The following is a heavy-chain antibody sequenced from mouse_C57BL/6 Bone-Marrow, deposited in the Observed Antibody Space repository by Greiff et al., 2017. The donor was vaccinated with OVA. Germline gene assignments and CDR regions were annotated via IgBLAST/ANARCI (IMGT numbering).Heavy chain of an antibody. V-gene: IGHV5-17*01. D-gene: IGHD2-1*01. Sequence: EVHLVESGGGLVKPGGSLKLSCAASGFTFSDYGMHWVRQAPEKGLEWVAYISSGSSTIYYADTVKGRFTISRDNAKNTLFLQMTSLRSEDTAMYYCARIYYDYDAMDYWGQGTSVTVSS. CDR2: ISSGSSTI. CDR1: GFTFSDYG. J-gene: IGHJ4*01. CDR3: ARIYYDYDAMDY.